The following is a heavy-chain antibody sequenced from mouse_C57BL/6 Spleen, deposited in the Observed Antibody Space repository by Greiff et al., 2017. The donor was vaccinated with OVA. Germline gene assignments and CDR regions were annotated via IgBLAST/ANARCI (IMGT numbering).Heavy chain of an antibody. V-gene: IGHV1-15*01. J-gene: IGHJ3*01. CDR1: GYAFTDYE. Sequence: QVQLQQSGAELVRPGASVTLSCKASGYAFTDYEMHWVKQTPVHGLEWIGAIDPETGGTAYNQKFKGKAILTADKSSSTAYMELRSLTSEDSAAYYGSRDYSPFAYWGQGTLVTVSA. D-gene: IGHD2-12*01. CDR3: SRDYSPFAY. CDR2: IDPETGGT.